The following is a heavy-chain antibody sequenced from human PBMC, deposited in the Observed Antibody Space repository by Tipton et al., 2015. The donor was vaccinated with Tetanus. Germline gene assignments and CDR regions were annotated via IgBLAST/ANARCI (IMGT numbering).Heavy chain of an antibody. CDR2: IDPEDGET. V-gene: IGHV1-69-2*01. CDR1: GYTFIDYY. D-gene: IGHD3-10*01. Sequence: QSGAEVKKPEATVKISCMVSGYTFIDYYIHWVQQAPGKGLEWMGLIDPEDGETVYAEKFQGRVTITADTSTDTAYMELRSLRFDDTATYYCSTDINGEAYWGQGTPVTVSS. J-gene: IGHJ4*02. CDR3: STDINGEAY.